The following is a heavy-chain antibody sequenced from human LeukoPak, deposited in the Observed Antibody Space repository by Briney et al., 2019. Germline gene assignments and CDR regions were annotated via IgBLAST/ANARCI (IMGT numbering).Heavy chain of an antibody. CDR1: GYTFTGYY. J-gene: IGHJ4*02. Sequence: ASVKVSCKAFGYTFTGYYMHWVRQAPGQGLEWMGWINPNSGDTNYAQKFQGRVTMTRDTSISAAYMELSRLRSDDTAVYYCARAGIGYYYDSSGYKIDYWGQGTLVTVSS. CDR2: INPNSGDT. V-gene: IGHV1-2*02. CDR3: ARAGIGYYYDSSGYKIDY. D-gene: IGHD3-22*01.